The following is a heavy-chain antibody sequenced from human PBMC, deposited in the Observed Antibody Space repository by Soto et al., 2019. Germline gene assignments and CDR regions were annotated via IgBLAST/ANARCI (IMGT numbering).Heavy chain of an antibody. Sequence: SETLSLTCTVSGGSISSGNYYWSWIRQHPGKGLEWIGYIYYSGNTYYNTPLKSRVTISVDTSKNQFSLRLTSVTAADTAVYYCARIPTTVVTRKPYYFDYWGQGTLVTVSS. D-gene: IGHD4-17*01. CDR2: IYYSGNT. CDR1: GGSISSGNYY. V-gene: IGHV4-31*03. J-gene: IGHJ4*02. CDR3: ARIPTTVVTRKPYYFDY.